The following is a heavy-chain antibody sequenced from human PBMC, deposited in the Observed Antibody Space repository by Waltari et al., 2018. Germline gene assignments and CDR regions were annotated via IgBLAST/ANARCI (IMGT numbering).Heavy chain of an antibody. CDR3: ARLSGSYYPDFDY. V-gene: IGHV1-18*01. CDR2: ISGCNGDT. J-gene: IGHJ4*02. CDR1: GYTFNNHG. Sequence: QVQLVQSGSEVKKPGASVKVSCKASGYTFNNHGITWVRQAPGQGLEWMGRISGCNGDTEYVKKFQDRVSMTTDTSTTTAYMELRSLTSADTAVYFCARLSGSYYPDFDYWGQGTLVTVSS. D-gene: IGHD1-26*01.